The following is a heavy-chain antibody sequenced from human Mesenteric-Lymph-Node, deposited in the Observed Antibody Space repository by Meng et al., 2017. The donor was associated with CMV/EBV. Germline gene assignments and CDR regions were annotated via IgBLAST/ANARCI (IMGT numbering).Heavy chain of an antibody. CDR3: ATIYSYSNHNDY. Sequence: GGSLRLSCAASGFTFSIYSMTWVRQAPGKGLEWVSSISSSSNYIYYADSVRGRFTISRDNAKNSLFLQMNSLRAEDTAVYYCATIYSYSNHNDYWGQGTLVTVSS. D-gene: IGHD4-11*01. CDR1: GFTFSIYS. V-gene: IGHV3-21*01. CDR2: ISSSSNYI. J-gene: IGHJ4*02.